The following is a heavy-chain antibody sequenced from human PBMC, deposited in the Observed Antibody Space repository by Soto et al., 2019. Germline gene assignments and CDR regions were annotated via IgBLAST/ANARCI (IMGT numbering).Heavy chain of an antibody. CDR3: VRGGASSKWLDP. J-gene: IGHJ5*02. CDR1: GGSISNYY. D-gene: IGHD6-13*01. CDR2: IHDSGSS. Sequence: PSETLSLTCTVSGGSISNYYWSWIRQPAGKGLEWLGRIHDSGSSAYNPSLKSRVTMSTDTSKNQFSLNLNSVTAADTAVYYCVRGGASSKWLDPWGQGILVTV. V-gene: IGHV4-4*07.